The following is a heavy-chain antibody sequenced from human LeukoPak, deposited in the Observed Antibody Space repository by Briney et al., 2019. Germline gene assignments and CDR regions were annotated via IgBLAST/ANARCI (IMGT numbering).Heavy chain of an antibody. J-gene: IGHJ4*02. CDR2: IIPILGIA. D-gene: IGHD3-10*01. CDR3: ARSGYYGSGSYPHY. CDR1: GGTFSSYA. Sequence: SVKVSCKASGGTFSSYAISWVRQAPGQGLEWMGRIIPILGIANYAQKFQGRVTITADKSTSTAYMELSSLRSEDTTVYYCARSGYYGSGSYPHYWGQGTLVTVSS. V-gene: IGHV1-69*04.